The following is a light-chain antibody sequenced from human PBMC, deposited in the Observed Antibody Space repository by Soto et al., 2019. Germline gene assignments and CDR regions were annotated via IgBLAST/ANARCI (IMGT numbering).Light chain of an antibody. J-gene: IGKJ1*01. V-gene: IGKV3-20*01. CDR3: HQYVSSPPVWA. CDR2: ATS. Sequence: EIVLTQSPGTLSLSPGERATLSCRTSQSISSSYLAWSQQKPGQAPRLLISATSSRATGVPDRFSGSGSGTDFTLTISRLEPEDSAVYYCHQYVSSPPVWAFGQGTKVEIK. CDR1: QSISSSY.